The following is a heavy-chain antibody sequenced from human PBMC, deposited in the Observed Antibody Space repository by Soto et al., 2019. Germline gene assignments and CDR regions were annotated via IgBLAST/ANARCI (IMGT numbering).Heavy chain of an antibody. CDR1: GYTFTSYA. V-gene: IGHV1-18*01. CDR3: ARDTAMALPDA. D-gene: IGHD5-18*01. CDR2: INPYNGNT. Sequence: QVQLVQYGTEVKKPGASVKVSCKASGYTFTSYAISWVRQAPGQGLEWMGWINPYNGNTNYAQKLQGRVTMPTDTSTSTAYMELRSLRSDDTAVYYCARDTAMALPDAWGQGTLVTVSS. J-gene: IGHJ4*02.